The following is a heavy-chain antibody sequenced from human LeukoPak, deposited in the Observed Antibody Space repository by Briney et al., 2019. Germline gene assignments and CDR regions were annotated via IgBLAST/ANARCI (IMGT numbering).Heavy chain of an antibody. J-gene: IGHJ5*02. Sequence: SVKVSYKASGGTFSSYAISWVRQAPGQGLEWMGGIIPIFGTANYAQKFQGRVTITADESTSTAYMELSSLRSEDTAVYYCARDNSRHDAGGWWFDPWGQGTLITVSS. V-gene: IGHV1-69*19. CDR1: GGTFSSYA. CDR2: IIPIFGTA. D-gene: IGHD6-6*01. CDR3: ARDNSRHDAGGWWFDP.